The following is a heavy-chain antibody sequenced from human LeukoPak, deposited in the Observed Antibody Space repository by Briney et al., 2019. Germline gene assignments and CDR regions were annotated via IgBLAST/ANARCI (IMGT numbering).Heavy chain of an antibody. Sequence: ASVKVSCKASGYTFTGYYMHWVRQAPGQGLEWMGIINPSGGSTSYAQKFQGRVTMTRDTSTSTVYMELSSLRSEDTAVYYCARVLGIAAAGTAWGFHAFDIWGQGTMVTVSS. V-gene: IGHV1-46*01. CDR1: GYTFTGYY. CDR3: ARVLGIAAAGTAWGFHAFDI. D-gene: IGHD6-13*01. J-gene: IGHJ3*02. CDR2: INPSGGST.